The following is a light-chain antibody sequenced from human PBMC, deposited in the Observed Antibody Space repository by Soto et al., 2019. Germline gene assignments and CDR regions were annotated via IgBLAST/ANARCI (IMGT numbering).Light chain of an antibody. CDR3: SSYTHTSNPSCV. Sequence: QSVLTQPASVSGSPGQSITISCTGTSNDVGGYNYVSWYQQHPGKAPKLMIYEVTDRPWGVSNRFSGSKSGNTASLTISGLQAEDEADYYCSSYTHTSNPSCVFGTGTKVTVL. CDR1: SNDVGGYNY. J-gene: IGLJ1*01. V-gene: IGLV2-14*01. CDR2: EVT.